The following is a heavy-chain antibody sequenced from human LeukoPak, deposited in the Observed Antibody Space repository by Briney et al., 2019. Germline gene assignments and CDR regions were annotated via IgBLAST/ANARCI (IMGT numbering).Heavy chain of an antibody. J-gene: IGHJ4*02. V-gene: IGHV3-23*01. Sequence: QPGGSLRLSCAASGFTFSTYGITWVRQAPGKGLEWVSAISGRADLTFYADSVKGRFTISRDNSKNTLYLQMNSLRAEDTAVYYCARDQYTAPYWGQGTLVTVSS. D-gene: IGHD5-18*01. CDR1: GFTFSTYG. CDR3: ARDQYTAPY. CDR2: ISGRADLT.